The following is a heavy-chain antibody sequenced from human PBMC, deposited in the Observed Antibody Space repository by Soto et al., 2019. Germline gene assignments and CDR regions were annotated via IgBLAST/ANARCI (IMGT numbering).Heavy chain of an antibody. V-gene: IGHV1-46*01. J-gene: IGHJ4*02. Sequence: QVQLVQSGAEVKKPGASVKVSCKASGYSFTKYYLHWVRQAPGQGLEWMAITNPDGGYTNFAQKCQGRVTVTSDTSTNTIYMEISSLRSEDTAIYYCARDLSATRYFDHWGQGTLVTVSS. CDR3: ARDLSATRYFDH. CDR2: TNPDGGYT. CDR1: GYSFTKYY. D-gene: IGHD1-1*01.